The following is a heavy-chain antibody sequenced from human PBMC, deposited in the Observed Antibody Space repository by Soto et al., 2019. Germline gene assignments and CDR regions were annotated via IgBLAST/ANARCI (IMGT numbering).Heavy chain of an antibody. CDR1: GGTFSSYA. D-gene: IGHD2-2*01. CDR3: AREKGCYAVLD. V-gene: IGHV1-69*01. Sequence: QVQLVQSGAEVKKPGSSVKVSCKASGGTFSSYAISWVRQAPGQGLEWMGGIIPIFGTANYAQKFQGRVKIPGDDSGDKAYRELSSLGLGDRAVYYCAREKGCYAVLDGGREPLVTVSS. J-gene: IGHJ4*02. CDR2: IIPIFGTA.